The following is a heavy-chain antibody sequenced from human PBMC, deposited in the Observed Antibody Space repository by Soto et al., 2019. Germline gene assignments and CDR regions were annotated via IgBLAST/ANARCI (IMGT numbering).Heavy chain of an antibody. CDR2: INDDGIST. Sequence: GGSLRLSCAASGFTFSMYWMHWVRQVPGKGPEWVSRINDDGISTNYADSVKGRFTISRDNAKNTLYLQMNALRVEDTAVYYCTRGPRSTSTGTGAFWGQGTLVTV. V-gene: IGHV3-74*01. D-gene: IGHD1-1*01. CDR1: GFTFSMYW. J-gene: IGHJ4*02. CDR3: TRGPRSTSTGTGAF.